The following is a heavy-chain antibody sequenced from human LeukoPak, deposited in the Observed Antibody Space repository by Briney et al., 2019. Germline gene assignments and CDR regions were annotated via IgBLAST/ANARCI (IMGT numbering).Heavy chain of an antibody. CDR1: GFTFSSYS. D-gene: IGHD6-19*01. CDR2: ISSSSSYI. Sequence: GGSLRLSCAASGFTFSSYSMNWVRQAPGKGLEWVSSISSSSSYIYYADSVKGRFTISRDNGKNSLYLQMNSLRAEDTAVYYCARVRSSGWYSTPDAFDIWGQGTMVTVSS. V-gene: IGHV3-21*01. J-gene: IGHJ3*02. CDR3: ARVRSSGWYSTPDAFDI.